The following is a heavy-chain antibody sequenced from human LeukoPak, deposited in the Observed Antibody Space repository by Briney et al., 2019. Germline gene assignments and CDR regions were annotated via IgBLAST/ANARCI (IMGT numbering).Heavy chain of an antibody. D-gene: IGHD5-18*01. CDR1: GFTFDDYA. V-gene: IGHV3-20*04. CDR3: ARGSVQLWLRDTYYYMDV. J-gene: IGHJ6*03. CDR2: INWNGRIT. Sequence: PGESLRLSCAASGFTFDDYAMNWVRQVPGRGLEWVSGINWNGRITEYADSVKDRFTISRQNTKNSLYLYMKNLGGEDTALYFCARGSVQLWLRDTYYYMDVWGKGTTVTVS.